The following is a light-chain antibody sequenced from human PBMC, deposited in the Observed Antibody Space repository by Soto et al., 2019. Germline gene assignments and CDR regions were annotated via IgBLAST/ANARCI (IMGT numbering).Light chain of an antibody. CDR2: GAS. CDR1: QSVSSSY. Sequence: EIVLTQSPATLSLSPWERATLSCRASQSVSSSYLAWYQKKPGQAPRLLIHGASTRATGIPHRFSGSGSGTDFTLTISSLEPEDFAVYYCQKHGRSPPITFGQGTKLEIK. V-gene: IGKV3-20*01. J-gene: IGKJ5*01. CDR3: QKHGRSPPIT.